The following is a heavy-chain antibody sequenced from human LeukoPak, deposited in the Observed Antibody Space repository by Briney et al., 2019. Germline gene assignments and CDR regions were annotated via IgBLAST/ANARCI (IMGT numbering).Heavy chain of an antibody. CDR3: AKDSYASGRPLHTFDV. J-gene: IGHJ3*01. CDR2: ISGSGAST. V-gene: IGHV3-23*01. D-gene: IGHD3-10*01. Sequence: GGSLRLSCAASGFTFAIHAMTWVRQAPGKGLEWVSAISGSGASTHYADSVKGQFTISRDNSKNTLFLQMNSLRAEDTAIYYCAKDSYASGRPLHTFDVWGQGTMATVSS. CDR1: GFTFAIHA.